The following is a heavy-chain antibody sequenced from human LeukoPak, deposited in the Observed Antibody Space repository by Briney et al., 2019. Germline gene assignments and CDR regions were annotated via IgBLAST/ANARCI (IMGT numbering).Heavy chain of an antibody. CDR2: ISYDGSNK. V-gene: IGHV3-30-3*01. J-gene: IGHJ4*02. Sequence: GGSLRLSCAASGFTFSSYAVHWVRQAPGKGLEWVAVISYDGSNKYYADSVKGRFTISKDNSKNTLYLQMNSLRAEDTAVYYCARDELVAVAGTNYWGQGTLVTVSS. CDR3: ARDELVAVAGTNY. CDR1: GFTFSSYA. D-gene: IGHD6-19*01.